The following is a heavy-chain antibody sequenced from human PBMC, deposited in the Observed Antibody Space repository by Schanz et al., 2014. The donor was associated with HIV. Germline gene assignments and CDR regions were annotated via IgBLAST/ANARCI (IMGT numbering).Heavy chain of an antibody. Sequence: EVQQVLESGGGLVQPGGSLRLSCAASGISLTNNAMTWVRQAPGKGLEWVSVIDETSDNLHYADSVKGRFTISRDNSKNTLYLQMNSLRADDTAVYYCAKDRTYGYRFDYWGQGTLVTVSS. V-gene: IGHV3-23*01. D-gene: IGHD5-18*01. CDR1: GISLTNNA. J-gene: IGHJ4*02. CDR2: IDETSDNL. CDR3: AKDRTYGYRFDY.